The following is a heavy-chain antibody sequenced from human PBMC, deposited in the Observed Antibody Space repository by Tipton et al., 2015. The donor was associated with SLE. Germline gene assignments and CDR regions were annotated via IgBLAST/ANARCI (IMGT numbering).Heavy chain of an antibody. CDR2: INHSGST. D-gene: IGHD1-26*01. J-gene: IGHJ4*02. CDR1: GYSISSGYY. V-gene: IGHV4-38-2*02. Sequence: TLSLTCTVSGYSISSGYYWSWIRQPPGKGLEWIGEINHSGSTNYNPSLKSRVTISVDTSKNQFSLKLSSVTAADTAVFYCARARYSGSYYWGYYFDYWGQGTLVTVSS. CDR3: ARARYSGSYYWGYYFDY.